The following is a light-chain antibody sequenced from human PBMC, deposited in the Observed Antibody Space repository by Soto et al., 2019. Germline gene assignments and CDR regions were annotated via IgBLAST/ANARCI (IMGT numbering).Light chain of an antibody. CDR2: EAG. CDR1: KKDGGFSSC. J-gene: IGLJ1*01. V-gene: IGLV2-8*02. Sequence: QSVLTQPPSASRSPGQSGTICCTGTKKDGGFSSCFSWYQPRPGKAPRLFIYEAGQRPPGVPDRFSGSKSGNSASLTASGLQAADEADYFCKSYGGSNTDVFASGTTPPVL. CDR3: KSYGGSNTDV.